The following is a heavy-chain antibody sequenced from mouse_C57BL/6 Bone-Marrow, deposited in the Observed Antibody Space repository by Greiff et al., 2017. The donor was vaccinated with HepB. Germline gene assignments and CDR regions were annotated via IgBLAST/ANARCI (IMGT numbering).Heavy chain of an antibody. V-gene: IGHV1-59*01. CDR1: GYTFTSYW. D-gene: IGHD1-1*01. Sequence: QVQLKQSGAELVRPGTSVKLSCKASGYTFTSYWMHWVKQRPGQGLEWIGVIDPSDSYTNYNQKFKGKATLTVDTASSTAYMQLSSLTSEDSAVYYYARNGTYYYGSSYDFDYWGQGTTLTVSS. J-gene: IGHJ2*01. CDR3: ARNGTYYYGSSYDFDY. CDR2: IDPSDSYT.